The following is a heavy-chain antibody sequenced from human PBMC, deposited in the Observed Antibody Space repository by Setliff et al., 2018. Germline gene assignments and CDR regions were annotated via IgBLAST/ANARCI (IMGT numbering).Heavy chain of an antibody. V-gene: IGHV5-51*01. CDR3: ARRNTAMVYGFDI. CDR1: EYSFTTYW. CDR2: IYPGDSDT. D-gene: IGHD5-18*01. J-gene: IGHJ3*02. Sequence: GESLKISCKASEYSFTTYWIGWVRQMPGKGLEWMGIIYPGDSDTRYSPSFQGQVTISADKSIDTAYLQWSSLKASDTAMYYCARRNTAMVYGFDIWGQGTMVTVSS.